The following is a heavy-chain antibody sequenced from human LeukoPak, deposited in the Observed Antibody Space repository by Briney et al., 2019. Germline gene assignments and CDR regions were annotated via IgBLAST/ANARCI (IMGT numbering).Heavy chain of an antibody. CDR2: TRSKANSYAT. CDR3: ANAGFRREVMVYAKYDIDV. J-gene: IGHJ6*03. CDR1: GFTFSGSA. Sequence: PGGSLRLSCAASGFTFSGSAMHWVRQASGKGLEWVGRTRSKANSYATAYAASVTGRFTISRDDSKNTAYLQMNSLRPEDTAVYYCANAGFRREVMVYAKYDIDVWGKGTTVTVSS. D-gene: IGHD2-8*01. V-gene: IGHV3-73*01.